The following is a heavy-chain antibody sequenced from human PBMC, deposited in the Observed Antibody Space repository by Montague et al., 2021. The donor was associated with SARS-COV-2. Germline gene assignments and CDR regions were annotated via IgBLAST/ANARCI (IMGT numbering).Heavy chain of an antibody. J-gene: IGHJ4*02. CDR2: IGTPGHT. V-gene: IGHV4-61*02. Sequence: TLSLTCTVSGASISTGFNNWSWIGQPAGREREWIGRIGTPGHTANKSSLESRVFMSVDTSTNKFSLSLTSVTAADTAVYFCARFGSGTLEFDLWGQGTLVTVSS. CDR3: ARFGSGTLEFDL. CDR1: GASISTGFNN. D-gene: IGHD1-26*01.